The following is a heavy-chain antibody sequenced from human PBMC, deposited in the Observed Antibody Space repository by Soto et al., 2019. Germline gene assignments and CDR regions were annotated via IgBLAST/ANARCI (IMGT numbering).Heavy chain of an antibody. CDR1: GFTFSNYA. CDR2: VNWNGGST. Sequence: GGSLILSCAASGFTFSNYAMSWVRQAPGKGLEWVSGVNWNGGSTGYADSVKGRFTISRDNAKDSLYLQMNSLRAEDTAFYYCVRGASLNFDYWGQGTLVTVSS. J-gene: IGHJ4*02. D-gene: IGHD1-26*01. V-gene: IGHV3-20*04. CDR3: VRGASLNFDY.